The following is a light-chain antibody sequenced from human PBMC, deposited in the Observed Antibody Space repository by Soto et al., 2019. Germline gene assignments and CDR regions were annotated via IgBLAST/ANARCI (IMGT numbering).Light chain of an antibody. J-gene: IGLJ3*02. V-gene: IGLV2-8*01. CDR1: SSDIGGYNY. Sequence: QSALTQPPSASGSPGQSVTISCTGTSSDIGGYNYVSWYQQHPGKAPKLIIYEVSKRPSGVPDRFSGSKSGNTASLTVSGLQAEDEADYYCTSYAGSNNLVFAGGTKVTVI. CDR3: TSYAGSNNLV. CDR2: EVS.